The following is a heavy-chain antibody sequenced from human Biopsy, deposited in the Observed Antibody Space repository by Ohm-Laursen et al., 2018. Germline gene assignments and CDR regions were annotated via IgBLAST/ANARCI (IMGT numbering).Heavy chain of an antibody. CDR1: GFTFSSYG. D-gene: IGHD3-16*01. V-gene: IGHV3-33*01. CDR2: IWYDGSNK. CDR3: ARDLGNLRGVMFYLDS. Sequence: LRLSCAASGFTFSSYGMHWVRQAPGKGLEWVAAIWYDGSNKNYADSVEGRFTISRDNFKNTVYLEMNSLRPEDTAVYYCARDLGNLRGVMFYLDSWGQGTLVSVSS. J-gene: IGHJ4*02.